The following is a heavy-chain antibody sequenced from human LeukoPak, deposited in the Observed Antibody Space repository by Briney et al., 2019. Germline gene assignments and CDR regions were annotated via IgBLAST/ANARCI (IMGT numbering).Heavy chain of an antibody. Sequence: GGSLRLSCAASGFSFSNYAMNLVRQAPGKGLEWVSVISGSGGSTYYADSVKGRFTISRDNSKNTLYLEMNSLRAEDTVVYYCAKEHYDSSGYYYRYFQHWGQGTLVSVSS. CDR2: ISGSGGST. CDR3: AKEHYDSSGYYYRYFQH. J-gene: IGHJ1*01. CDR1: GFSFSNYA. V-gene: IGHV3-23*01. D-gene: IGHD3-22*01.